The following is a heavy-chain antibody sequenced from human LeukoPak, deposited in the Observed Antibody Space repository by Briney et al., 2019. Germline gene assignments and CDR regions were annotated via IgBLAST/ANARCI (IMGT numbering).Heavy chain of an antibody. Sequence: GGSLRLSCAASGFIFTDYAMNWVRQAPGRGLEWVSSIGPGGSDTYYADSVRGRFTVSRDNSKNTIFLQMNSLRDDDTALYYCAKKGGQTSQGNYFDYWGQGTQVTVSS. D-gene: IGHD3-16*01. V-gene: IGHV3-23*01. CDR1: GFIFTDYA. CDR3: AKKGGQTSQGNYFDY. CDR2: IGPGGSDT. J-gene: IGHJ4*02.